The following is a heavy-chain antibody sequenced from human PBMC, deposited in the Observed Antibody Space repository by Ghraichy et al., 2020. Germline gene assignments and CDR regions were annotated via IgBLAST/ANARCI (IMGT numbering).Heavy chain of an antibody. D-gene: IGHD2-21*02. CDR1: GFTFSSYS. J-gene: IGHJ6*02. CDR3: ARDQKVTRVIRYYYGMDV. CDR2: ISSSSSYI. V-gene: IGHV3-21*01. Sequence: GGSLRLSCAASGFTFSSYSMNWVRQAPGKGLEWVSSISSSSSYIYYADSVKGRFTISRDNAKNSLYLQMNSLRAEDTAVYYCARDQKVTRVIRYYYGMDVWGQGTTVTVSS.